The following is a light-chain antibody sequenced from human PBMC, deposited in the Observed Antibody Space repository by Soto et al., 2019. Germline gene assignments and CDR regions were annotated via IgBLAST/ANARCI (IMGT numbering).Light chain of an antibody. J-gene: IGKJ1*01. V-gene: IGKV1-39*01. CDR2: AAS. CDR3: QQSYSTPPA. CDR1: QSISSY. Sequence: DIQMTQSPSSLSASVGDRVTITCRASQSISSYLNWYQQKPGKAPKLLIYAASSLQSRVPSRFSGIGSGTDFTLTISSLQPEDFATYYCQQSYSTPPAFGQGTKVEIK.